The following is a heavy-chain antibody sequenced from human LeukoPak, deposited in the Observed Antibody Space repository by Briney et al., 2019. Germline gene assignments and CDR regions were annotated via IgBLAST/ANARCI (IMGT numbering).Heavy chain of an antibody. CDR3: VRGEQLNYFVH. V-gene: IGHV3-48*03. J-gene: IGHJ4*02. Sequence: GGSLRLSCVASGFTFSSYEMSWVRQAPGKGLEWISYISRSGATENYADSVKGRFTISRDNAKDSLYLQMYSLRAEDTAVYYCVRGEQLNYFVHWGQGTLVTVSS. CDR2: ISRSGATE. D-gene: IGHD1-26*01. CDR1: GFTFSSYE.